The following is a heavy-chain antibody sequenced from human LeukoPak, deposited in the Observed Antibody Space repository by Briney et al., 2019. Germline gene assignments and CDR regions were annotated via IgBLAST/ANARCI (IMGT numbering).Heavy chain of an antibody. V-gene: IGHV4-34*01. CDR2: INHSGST. CDR1: GGSFSGYY. D-gene: IGHD6-19*01. Sequence: PSETLSPTCAVYGGSFSGYYWSWIRQPPGKGLEWIGEINHSGSTNYNPSLKSRVTISVGTSKNQFSLKLSSVTAADTAVYYCARDRQWLGTYYYYYMDVWGKGTTVTVSS. J-gene: IGHJ6*03. CDR3: ARDRQWLGTYYYYYMDV.